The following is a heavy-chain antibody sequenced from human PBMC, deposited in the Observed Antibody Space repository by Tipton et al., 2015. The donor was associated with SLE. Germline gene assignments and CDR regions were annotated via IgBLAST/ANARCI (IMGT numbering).Heavy chain of an antibody. CDR1: GYALTELS. Sequence: QSGPEVKKPGASVKVSCKVVGYALTELSVHWVRQAPGKGLEWMGRFDPEDGETVFAQKFQGRITMTGDTFTGTAYMELRSLRSDDTATYYCAREFEPYSSSWSFDYWGQGTLVTVSS. V-gene: IGHV1-24*01. D-gene: IGHD2-2*01. CDR2: FDPEDGET. CDR3: AREFEPYSSSWSFDY. J-gene: IGHJ4*02.